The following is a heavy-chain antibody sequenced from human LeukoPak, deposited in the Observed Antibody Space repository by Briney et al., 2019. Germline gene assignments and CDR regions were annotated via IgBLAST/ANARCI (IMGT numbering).Heavy chain of an antibody. V-gene: IGHV4-30-4*02. D-gene: IGHD1-26*01. CDR2: IYYSGST. Sequence: SETLSLTCTVSGGSISSGDYYWTWIRQPPGKGLEWIGYIYYSGSTSYNPSLKSRLSISVDTSKNQFSLKLSSVTAADTAVYYCARESGGSYYKWFDPWGQGTLVTVSS. CDR3: ARESGGSYYKWFDP. CDR1: GGSISSGDYY. J-gene: IGHJ5*02.